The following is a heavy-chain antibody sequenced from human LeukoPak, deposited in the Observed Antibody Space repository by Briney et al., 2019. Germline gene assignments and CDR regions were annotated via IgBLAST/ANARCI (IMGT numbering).Heavy chain of an antibody. CDR1: GFTFSSYG. CDR3: ATEGEECGPGLACYYYGMDV. V-gene: IGHV3-33*01. CDR2: IWYDGSNK. J-gene: IGHJ6*02. Sequence: GGSLRLSCAASGFTFSSYGMQWVRQAPGKGLEWVAVIWYDGSNKYYADSVKGRFTISRDNSKNTLYLQMNSLRAEDTAVYYCATEGEECGPGLACYYYGMDVWGQGTTVTVSS. D-gene: IGHD6-25*01.